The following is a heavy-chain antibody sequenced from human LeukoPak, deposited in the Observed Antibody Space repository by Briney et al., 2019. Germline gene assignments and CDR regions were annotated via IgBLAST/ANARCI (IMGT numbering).Heavy chain of an antibody. Sequence: PGGSLRLSCAASGFTFDNAWMSWVRQAPGKGLEWVGRTKSKTDGGTTDYAAPVKGRLTISRDASKDTLYLQMVSLKTEDTAVYYCTARALGTWFSPADFDYWGQGTLVTVSS. D-gene: IGHD3-10*01. CDR2: TKSKTDGGTT. V-gene: IGHV3-15*01. CDR3: TARALGTWFSPADFDY. CDR1: GFTFDNAW. J-gene: IGHJ4*02.